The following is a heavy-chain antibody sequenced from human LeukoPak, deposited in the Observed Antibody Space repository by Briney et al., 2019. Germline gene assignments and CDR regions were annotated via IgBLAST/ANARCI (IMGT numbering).Heavy chain of an antibody. CDR2: IYPGDSDT. V-gene: IGHV5-51*01. CDR1: GYRFTSYW. J-gene: IGHJ4*02. CDR3: ARRVWLKGYYFDY. D-gene: IGHD5-12*01. Sequence: GESLKISCKGSGYRFTSYWIGWVRQMPGKGLEWMGIIYPGDSDTRYSPSFQGQVTISADKSISTAYLQWSSLKASDTAMYYCARRVWLKGYYFDYWGQGTLVTVSS.